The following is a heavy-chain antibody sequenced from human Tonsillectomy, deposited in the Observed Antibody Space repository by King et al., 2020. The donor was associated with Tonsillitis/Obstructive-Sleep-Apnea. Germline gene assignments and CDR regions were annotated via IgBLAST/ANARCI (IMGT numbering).Heavy chain of an antibody. J-gene: IGHJ5*02. CDR1: GYSISSGYY. CDR3: AGDGEMATIYGSNWFDP. Sequence: VQLQESGPGLVKPSETLSLTCTVSGYSISSGYYWGWIRQPPGKGLEWIGSIYHSGSTYYNPSLKSRVTISVDTSKNQFSLKLSSVTAADTAGDYCAGDGEMATIYGSNWFDPWGQGTLVTVSS. D-gene: IGHD5-24*01. V-gene: IGHV4-38-2*02. CDR2: IYHSGST.